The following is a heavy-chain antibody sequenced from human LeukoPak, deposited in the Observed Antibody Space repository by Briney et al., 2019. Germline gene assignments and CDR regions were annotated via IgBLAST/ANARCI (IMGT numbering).Heavy chain of an antibody. D-gene: IGHD3/OR15-3a*01. Sequence: ASVKVSCKASGYIFTTYDIHWVRQAPGQGLEWMGWMNPNSGNTGHAQKFQGRVTISRNTSISTAYMELSSLRSEDTAVYYCARSGFWTDHPAFDIWGQGTMVTVSS. CDR1: GYIFTTYD. V-gene: IGHV1-8*03. CDR2: MNPNSGNT. J-gene: IGHJ3*02. CDR3: ARSGFWTDHPAFDI.